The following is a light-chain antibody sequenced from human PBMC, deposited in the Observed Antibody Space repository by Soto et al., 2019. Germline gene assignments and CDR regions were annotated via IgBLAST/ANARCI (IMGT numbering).Light chain of an antibody. J-gene: IGLJ2*01. Sequence: SVLTQPPSASGTPGERVTISCSGSSSNIGSNYVYWYQQLPGTAPKVLIYRNNQRPSGVPDRFSGSKSGTSASLAISGLRSEDEADYYCAVWDDSLSGVVFGGGTKLTVL. V-gene: IGLV1-47*01. CDR3: AVWDDSLSGVV. CDR1: SSNIGSNY. CDR2: RNN.